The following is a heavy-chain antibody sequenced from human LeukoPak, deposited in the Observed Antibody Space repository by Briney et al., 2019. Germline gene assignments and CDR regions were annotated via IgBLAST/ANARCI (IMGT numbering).Heavy chain of an antibody. CDR1: GGSFSGYY. D-gene: IGHD3-22*01. Sequence: SETLSLTCAVYGGSFSGYYWSWIRQPPGKGLEWIGEINHSGSTDYNPSLKSRVTISVDTSKNQFSLKLSSVTAADTAVYYCALSSGYYYAHAFDIWGQGTMVTVSS. CDR3: ALSSGYYYAHAFDI. CDR2: INHSGST. J-gene: IGHJ3*02. V-gene: IGHV4-34*01.